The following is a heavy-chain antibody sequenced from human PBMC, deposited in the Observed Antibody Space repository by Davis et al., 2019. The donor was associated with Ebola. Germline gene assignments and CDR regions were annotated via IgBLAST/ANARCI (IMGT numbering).Heavy chain of an antibody. D-gene: IGHD1-1*01. J-gene: IGHJ6*02. V-gene: IGHV3-48*03. CDR3: ARQGTGTGMDV. CDR2: ISSSGSAI. CDR1: GFTFSSYG. Sequence: GESLKISCAASGFTFSSYGMHWVRQAPGKGLEWVSYISSSGSAIYYADSVKGRFTISRDNAKNSLYLQMNSLRVEDTAVYYCARQGTGTGMDVWGQGTTVTVSS.